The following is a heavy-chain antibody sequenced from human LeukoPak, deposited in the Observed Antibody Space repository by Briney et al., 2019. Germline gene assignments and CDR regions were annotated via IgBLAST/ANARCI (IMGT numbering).Heavy chain of an antibody. J-gene: IGHJ4*02. CDR1: GFTFSDYY. Sequence: GGSLRLSCAASGFTFSDYYMSWIRQAPGKGLEWVSYISSSGSTRYYADSVKGRFTISRDNSKNTLYLQMNSLRAEDTAVYYCAKDRVRYSGYDDGNSDYWGQGTLATVSS. D-gene: IGHD5-12*01. V-gene: IGHV3-11*04. CDR2: ISSSGSTR. CDR3: AKDRVRYSGYDDGNSDY.